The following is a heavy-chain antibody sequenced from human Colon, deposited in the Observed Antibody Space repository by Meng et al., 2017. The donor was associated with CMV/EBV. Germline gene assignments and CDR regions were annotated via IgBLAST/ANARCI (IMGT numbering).Heavy chain of an antibody. CDR2: ISGSGDTT. D-gene: IGHD5-12*01. V-gene: IGHV3-23*01. CDR1: GFTFSGYA. J-gene: IGHJ4*02. Sequence: GGSLRLSCEGVGFTFSGYAMNWVCQAPGKGLEWVSIISGSGDTTRYADSARGRFTVSRDNSRNTLYLQMNSLRAEDTAVYYCTKDRTREIVPVTNYFYYWGRGTLVTVSS. CDR3: TKDRTREIVPVTNYFYY.